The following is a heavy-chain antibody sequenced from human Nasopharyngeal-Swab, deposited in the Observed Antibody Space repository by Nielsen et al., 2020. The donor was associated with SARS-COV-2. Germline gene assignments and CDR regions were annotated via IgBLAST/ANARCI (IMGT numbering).Heavy chain of an antibody. J-gene: IGHJ3*02. Sequence: VRQAPGKGLEWVSYLSSRRGSKYYADSVKGRFTISRDNTKNSLYLQMNSLRVEDTAVYYCASEGADFDIWGQGTMVTVSS. CDR2: LSSRRGSK. CDR3: ASEGADFDI. V-gene: IGHV3-48*01. D-gene: IGHD4/OR15-4a*01.